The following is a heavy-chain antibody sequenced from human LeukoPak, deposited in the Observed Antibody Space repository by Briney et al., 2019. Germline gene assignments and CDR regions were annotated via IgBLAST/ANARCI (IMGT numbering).Heavy chain of an antibody. CDR1: GFTFTSYS. V-gene: IGHV3-48*01. J-gene: IGHJ4*02. Sequence: PGGSLRLSCAASGFTFTSYSTSWVRQAPGKGLEWVSYISIGSGTIYYADSVKGRFTISRDNAKNSLYLQMNSLRAEDTAVYYCARGLDYWGQGTLVTVSS. CDR2: ISIGSGTI. CDR3: ARGLDY.